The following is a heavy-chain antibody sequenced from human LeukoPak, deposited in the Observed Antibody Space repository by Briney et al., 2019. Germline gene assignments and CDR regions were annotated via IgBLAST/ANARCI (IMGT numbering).Heavy chain of an antibody. D-gene: IGHD5-24*01. J-gene: IGHJ4*02. Sequence: TGGSLRLSCAASGFTFRNYWMHWVRQAPEKGLVWVSRIVGDGSRTAYADSVKGRFTISRDNAKNTLYLQMNSLRAEDTAVYYCARDRGVEMATIKDHFYWGQGTLVTVSS. V-gene: IGHV3-74*01. CDR1: GFTFRNYW. CDR2: IVGDGSRT. CDR3: ARDRGVEMATIKDHFY.